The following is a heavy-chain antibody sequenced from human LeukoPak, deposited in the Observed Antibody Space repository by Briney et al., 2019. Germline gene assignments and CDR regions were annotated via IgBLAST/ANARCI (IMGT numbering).Heavy chain of an antibody. Sequence: GGSLRLSCAASGFTFSAYGMHWVRQAPGEGLEWVAFIRYDGSDTYYADSMKGRFSISRDNSKNTLYVQMSSLRAEDTAVYYCAKDSGYSSKYWYFNLWGRGTLVTVSS. CDR3: AKDSGYSSKYWYFNL. J-gene: IGHJ2*01. D-gene: IGHD2-15*01. V-gene: IGHV3-30*02. CDR1: GFTFSAYG. CDR2: IRYDGSDT.